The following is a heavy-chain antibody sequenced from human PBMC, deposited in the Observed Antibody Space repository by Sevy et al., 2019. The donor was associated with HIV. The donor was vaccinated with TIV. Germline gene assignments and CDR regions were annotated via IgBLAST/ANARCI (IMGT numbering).Heavy chain of an antibody. CDR3: AKDFTGYNGMDV. D-gene: IGHD3-9*01. CDR1: GFRFNDYA. Sequence: GGSLRLSCEASGFRFNDYAIYWVRQAPGMGLDWVAVISYHGRDKFYADSVKGRFTISRDNSKNILYLQMNGLRIEDTAVYYCAKDFTGYNGMDVWGQGTMVTVSS. V-gene: IGHV3-30*04. CDR2: ISYHGRDK. J-gene: IGHJ6*02.